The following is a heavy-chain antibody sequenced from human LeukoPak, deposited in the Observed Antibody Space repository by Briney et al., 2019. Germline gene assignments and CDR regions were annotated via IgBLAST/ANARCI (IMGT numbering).Heavy chain of an antibody. CDR3: ARDPSNTSGWKTWFDT. V-gene: IGHV1-18*01. CDR2: ISGYNGDT. Sequence: ASVTVSCKASGFIFTKYGISWVRQAPGQGLEWVGWISGYNGDTNYAQKLQGRVTMTIDTSTTTAYMELRSLRSDDTAFYYCARDPSNTSGWKTWFDTWGQGTLVTVSS. CDR1: GFIFTKYG. J-gene: IGHJ5*02. D-gene: IGHD6-19*01.